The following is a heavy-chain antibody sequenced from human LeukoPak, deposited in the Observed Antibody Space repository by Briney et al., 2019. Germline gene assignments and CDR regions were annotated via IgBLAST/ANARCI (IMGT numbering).Heavy chain of an antibody. D-gene: IGHD4-17*01. CDR1: GGTFSSYG. CDR3: ASPHDYGDYGYYYYGMDV. CDR2: IIPIFGTA. V-gene: IGHV1-69*13. Sequence: SVKVSCKASGGTFSSYGISWVRQAPGQGLEWMGGIIPIFGTANYAQKFQGRVTITADESTSTAYMELSSLRSEDTAVYYCASPHDYGDYGYYYYGMDVWGQGTTVTVSS. J-gene: IGHJ6*02.